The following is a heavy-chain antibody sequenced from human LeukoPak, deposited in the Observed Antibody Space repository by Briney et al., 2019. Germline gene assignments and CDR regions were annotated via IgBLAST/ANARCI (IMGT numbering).Heavy chain of an antibody. CDR2: IYHSGST. D-gene: IGHD6-19*01. CDR1: GGSFSGYY. Sequence: SEILSLTCAVYGGSFSGYYWGWIRQPPGKGLEWIGEIYHSGSTNYNPSLKSRVTISVDTSKNQFSLKLSSVTAADTAVYYCARGHPRSSGWLCYYYGMDVWGQGTTVTVSS. CDR3: ARGHPRSSGWLCYYYGMDV. V-gene: IGHV4-34*01. J-gene: IGHJ6*02.